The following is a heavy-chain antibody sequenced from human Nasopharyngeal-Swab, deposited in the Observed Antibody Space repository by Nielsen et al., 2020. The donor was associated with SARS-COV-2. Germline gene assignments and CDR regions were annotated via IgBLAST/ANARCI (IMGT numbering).Heavy chain of an antibody. CDR1: GASISSSINY. V-gene: IGHV4-39*07. Sequence: GSLRLSCTVSGASISSSINYWGWIRQSPQKGLEWIGTVSYSGTANYNPSLNSRVTISADTSKNQFSLKLISVTAADTAVYYCARDESGDYLGLPFDYWGQGTLATVSS. J-gene: IGHJ4*02. CDR2: VSYSGTA. CDR3: ARDESGDYLGLPFDY. D-gene: IGHD4-17*01.